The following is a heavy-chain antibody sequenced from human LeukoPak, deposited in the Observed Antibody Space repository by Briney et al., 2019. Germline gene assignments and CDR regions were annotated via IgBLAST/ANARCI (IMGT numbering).Heavy chain of an antibody. Sequence: SETLSLTCTVSGGSISSSSYDWGWIRQPPGKGLEWIGSIYYSGSTYYNPSLKSRVTISVDTSKNQFSLKLSSVTAADTAVYYCAETPPTVATSGYWGQGTLVTVSS. CDR2: IYYSGST. V-gene: IGHV4-39*01. CDR1: GGSISSSSYD. J-gene: IGHJ4*02. D-gene: IGHD4-17*01. CDR3: AETPPTVATSGY.